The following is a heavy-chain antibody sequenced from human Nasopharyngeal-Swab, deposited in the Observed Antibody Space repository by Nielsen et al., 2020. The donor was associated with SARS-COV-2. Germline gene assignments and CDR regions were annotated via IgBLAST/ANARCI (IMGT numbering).Heavy chain of an antibody. D-gene: IGHD3-22*01. CDR1: GFTFSSYG. V-gene: IGHV3-33*01. CDR3: ARVVSYYYGMDV. J-gene: IGHJ6*02. Sequence: GGSPRLSRAAAGFTFSSYGLHRGRQAPGKGVGGGAVIWYDGSNKYYADSVKGRFTISRDNSKNTLYLQMNSLRAEDTAVYYCARVVSYYYGMDVWGQGTTVTVSS. CDR2: IWYDGSNK.